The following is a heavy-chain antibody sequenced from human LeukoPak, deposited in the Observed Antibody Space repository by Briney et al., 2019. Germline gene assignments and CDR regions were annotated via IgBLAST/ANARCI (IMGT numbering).Heavy chain of an antibody. CDR2: IYYSGST. CDR1: GGSLSSSYY. J-gene: IGHJ4*02. Sequence: SETLSLTCTVSGGSLSSSYYWGWIRQPPGRGLEGIGGIYYSGSTYYNPSLKSRVTISIDTSKNQFSLKLTSVTAADTAVYYCARTGYSTGWDRFSFVYWGKGTLVTVSS. CDR3: ARTGYSTGWDRFSFVY. D-gene: IGHD6-19*01. V-gene: IGHV4-39*01.